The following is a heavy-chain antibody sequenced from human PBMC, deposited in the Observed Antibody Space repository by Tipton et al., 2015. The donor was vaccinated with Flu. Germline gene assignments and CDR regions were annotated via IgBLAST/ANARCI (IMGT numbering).Heavy chain of an antibody. J-gene: IGHJ5*01. CDR3: ARDYGDFNWFDS. D-gene: IGHD7-27*01. V-gene: IGHV4-38-2*02. CDR1: GDSIGSDYY. Sequence: TLSLTCSVSGDSIGSDYYWGWIRQPPGKGLEWIGNIHRTGNTYHNPSLKSRVTISLDRSKNQFSLKLRSVTAADTAVYYCARDYGDFNWFDSWGQGKVVTVSS. CDR2: IHRTGNT.